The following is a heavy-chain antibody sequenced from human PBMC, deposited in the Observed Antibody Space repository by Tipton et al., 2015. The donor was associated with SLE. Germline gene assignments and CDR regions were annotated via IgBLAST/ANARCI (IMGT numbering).Heavy chain of an antibody. CDR1: GYTFTGYY. J-gene: IGHJ5*02. Sequence: QLVQSGAEVKKPGASVKVSCKASGYTFTGYYMHWVRQAPGQGLEWMGWINPNSGGTNYAQKLQGRVTMTTDTSTSTAYMELRSLRSDDTAVYYCARDSEGFGFGNPWGQGTLVTVSS. D-gene: IGHD3-10*01. CDR3: ARDSEGFGFGNP. V-gene: IGHV1-2*02. CDR2: INPNSGGT.